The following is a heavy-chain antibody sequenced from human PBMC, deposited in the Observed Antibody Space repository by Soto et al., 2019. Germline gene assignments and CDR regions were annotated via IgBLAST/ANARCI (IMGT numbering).Heavy chain of an antibody. Sequence: QVQLQESGPGLVKPSGPLSLSCAVSGGSVSNNNWWSWVRQSPGNGLEWIGEIHHSGGTSYNPSLESRDTLSVDKSKNELSLRLNYVTAADTAVYYCTKNSAYALDYWGLGILVTVSS. CDR2: IHHSGGT. D-gene: IGHD5-12*01. J-gene: IGHJ4*02. CDR1: GGSVSNNNW. V-gene: IGHV4-4*02. CDR3: TKNSAYALDY.